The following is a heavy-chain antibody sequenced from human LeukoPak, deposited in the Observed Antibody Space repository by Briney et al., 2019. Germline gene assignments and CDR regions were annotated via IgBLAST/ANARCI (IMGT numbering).Heavy chain of an antibody. V-gene: IGHV3-49*04. CDR3: TSRDRDY. CDR2: IRSNTYGGTT. D-gene: IGHD3-22*01. J-gene: IGHJ4*02. Sequence: GGSLRLSCAASGFTFSSYSMNWVRQAPGKGLEWVGLIRSNTYGGTTYYAASVEGRFTISRDDSKSIAYLQMNSLKTEDTAVYYCTSRDRDYWGQGTLVTVSS. CDR1: GFTFSSYS.